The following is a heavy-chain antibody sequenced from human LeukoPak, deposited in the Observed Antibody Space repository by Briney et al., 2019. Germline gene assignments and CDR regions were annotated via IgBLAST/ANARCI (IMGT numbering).Heavy chain of an antibody. CDR3: ARSAPSVTSYYFDS. CDR2: FYTIGST. J-gene: IGHJ4*02. V-gene: IGHV4-4*07. Sequence: SEALSLTCTVSGDSISRYYWSWIRQPAGKGLEWIGRFYTIGSTNYNPSLKSRVTMSLDTSKNQFSLTLNSVTAADTAVYYCARSAPSVTSYYFDSWGQGTLVTVSS. CDR1: GDSISRYY. D-gene: IGHD4-17*01.